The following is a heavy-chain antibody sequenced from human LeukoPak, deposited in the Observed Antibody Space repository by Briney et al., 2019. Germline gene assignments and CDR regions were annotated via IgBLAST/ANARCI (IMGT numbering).Heavy chain of an antibody. J-gene: IGHJ6*02. CDR3: GRIAINANNGMDV. D-gene: IGHD1/OR15-1a*01. V-gene: IGHV3-11*01. CDR2: ISSSGTSI. Sequence: GGSLRLSCAASRFTFSDYYMSWIRQAPGKGLEWVPFISSSGTSIYYADSVKGRFTISRDNAKNSLYLQMNSLRAEDTAVYYCGRIAINANNGMDVWGQGTTVTVSS. CDR1: RFTFSDYY.